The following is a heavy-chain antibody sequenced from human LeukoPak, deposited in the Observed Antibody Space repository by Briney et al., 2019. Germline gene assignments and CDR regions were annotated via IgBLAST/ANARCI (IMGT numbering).Heavy chain of an antibody. CDR1: GFIFSSYA. Sequence: GGSLRLSCAASGFIFSSYAISWVRQAPGKGLEWVSAISGSGGSTYYADSVKGRFTISRDNSKNTLYLQMNSLRAEDTAVYYCASRDSSSWYFGDYWGQGTLVTVSS. J-gene: IGHJ4*02. CDR2: ISGSGGST. D-gene: IGHD6-13*01. V-gene: IGHV3-23*01. CDR3: ASRDSSSWYFGDY.